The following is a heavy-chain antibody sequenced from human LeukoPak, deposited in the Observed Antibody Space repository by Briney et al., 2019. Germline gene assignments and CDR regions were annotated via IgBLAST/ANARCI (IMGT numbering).Heavy chain of an antibody. Sequence: GGSLRLSCAASGFTFDDYAMHWVRQAPGKGLEWVSGISWNSGSIGYADSVKGRFTISRDNAKNSLYLQMNSLRAEDTAVYYCARVGFYGSGRKNYWGQGTLVTVSS. V-gene: IGHV3-9*01. J-gene: IGHJ4*02. CDR1: GFTFDDYA. D-gene: IGHD3-10*01. CDR2: ISWNSGSI. CDR3: ARVGFYGSGRKNY.